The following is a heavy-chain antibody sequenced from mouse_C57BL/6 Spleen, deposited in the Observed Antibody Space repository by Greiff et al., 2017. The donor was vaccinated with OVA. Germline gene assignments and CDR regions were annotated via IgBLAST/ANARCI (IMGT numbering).Heavy chain of an antibody. J-gene: IGHJ4*01. D-gene: IGHD3-2*02. CDR2: IDPSDSYT. CDR3: ARVPSSGCPHYYAMDY. CDR1: GYTFTSYW. Sequence: VQLQQPGAELVMPGASVKLSCKASGYTFTSYWMHWVKQRPGQGLEWIGEIDPSDSYTNYNQKFKGKSTLTVDKSSSTAYMQLSSLTSEDSAVYYCARVPSSGCPHYYAMDYWGQGTSVTVSS. V-gene: IGHV1-69*01.